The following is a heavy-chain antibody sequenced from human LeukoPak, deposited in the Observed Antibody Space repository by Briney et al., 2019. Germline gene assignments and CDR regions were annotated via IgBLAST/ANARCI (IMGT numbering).Heavy chain of an antibody. D-gene: IGHD2-2*01. CDR3: AKDNVPAAMSNWYFDL. CDR2: ISWNSGSI. CDR1: GFTFDDYA. Sequence: GGSLRLSCAASGFTFDDYAMHWVRQAPGKGLEWVSGISWNSGSIGYADSVKGRFTISRDSAKNSLYLQMNSLRAEDTALYYCAKDNVPAAMSNWYFDLWGRGTLVTVSS. V-gene: IGHV3-9*01. J-gene: IGHJ2*01.